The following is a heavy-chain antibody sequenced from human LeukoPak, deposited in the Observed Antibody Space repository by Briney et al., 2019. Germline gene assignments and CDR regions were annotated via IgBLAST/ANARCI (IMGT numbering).Heavy chain of an antibody. CDR2: INPSDGSA. D-gene: IGHD2-21*02. V-gene: IGHV1-46*01. CDR3: ARVWATTATGYNWFDP. Sequence: GASVKVSCKASGYTFSSNYIHWVRQAPGQGLEWMGIINPSDGSANSAQKFQGRVTMTRDTSTSTLYMELSSLRSDDTAVYYCARVWATTATGYNWFDPWGQGTLVTVSS. CDR1: GYTFSSNY. J-gene: IGHJ5*02.